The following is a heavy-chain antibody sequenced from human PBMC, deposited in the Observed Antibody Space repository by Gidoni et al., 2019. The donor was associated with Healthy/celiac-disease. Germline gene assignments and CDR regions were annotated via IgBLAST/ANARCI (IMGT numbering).Heavy chain of an antibody. V-gene: IGHV3-48*02. D-gene: IGHD3-3*01. Sequence: EVQLVESGGGLVQPGGSLRLSCAASGFTFSSYSMNWVRQAPGKGLEWVSYISSSSSTINYADSVKGRFTISRDNAKNSLYLQMNSLRDEDTAVYYCARDGFSIFGALRMDVWGQGTTVTVSS. J-gene: IGHJ6*02. CDR2: ISSSSSTI. CDR1: GFTFSSYS. CDR3: ARDGFSIFGALRMDV.